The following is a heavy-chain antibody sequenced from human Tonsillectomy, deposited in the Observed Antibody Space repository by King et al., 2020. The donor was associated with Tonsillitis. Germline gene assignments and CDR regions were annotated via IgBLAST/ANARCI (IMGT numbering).Heavy chain of an antibody. D-gene: IGHD6-19*01. V-gene: IGHV4-59*01. CDR1: GGSISSYY. J-gene: IGHJ4*02. CDR2: IYYSGST. Sequence: QLQESGPGLVKPSETLSLTCTVSGGSISSYYWTWIRQPPGKGLEWIGYIYYSGSTNYNPSLKSRVTISVDTSKNQFSLKLSSVTAADTAVYYCARDRGYSSGWWDYWGQGTLVTVSS. CDR3: ARDRGYSSGWWDY.